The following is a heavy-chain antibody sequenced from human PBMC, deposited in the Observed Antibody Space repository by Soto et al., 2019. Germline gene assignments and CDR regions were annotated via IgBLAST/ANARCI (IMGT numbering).Heavy chain of an antibody. V-gene: IGHV3-30-3*01. CDR3: AREIGVAVASRYYYYGMDV. D-gene: IGHD6-19*01. J-gene: IGHJ6*02. Sequence: ESGGGVVQPGRSLRLSCAASGFTFSSYAMHWVRQAPGKGLEWVAVISYDGSNKYYADSVKGRFTISRDNSKNTLYLQVNSLRAEDTAVYYCAREIGVAVASRYYYYGMDVWGQGTTVTVSS. CDR2: ISYDGSNK. CDR1: GFTFSSYA.